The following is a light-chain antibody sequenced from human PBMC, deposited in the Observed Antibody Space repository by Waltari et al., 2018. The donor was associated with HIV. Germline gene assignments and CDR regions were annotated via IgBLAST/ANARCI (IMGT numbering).Light chain of an antibody. V-gene: IGLV2-8*01. CDR3: SAYAGSTYV. J-gene: IGLJ1*01. CDR1: TSDVGAYNY. Sequence: QSALTQPPSASGSPGQSVTISSTGTTSDVGAYNYVSWYQQHPGKAPKLMIYEVNKRPSGVRYRFSGSKSGNTASLTVSGLQTEDEADYYCSAYAGSTYVFGTGTTITVL. CDR2: EVN.